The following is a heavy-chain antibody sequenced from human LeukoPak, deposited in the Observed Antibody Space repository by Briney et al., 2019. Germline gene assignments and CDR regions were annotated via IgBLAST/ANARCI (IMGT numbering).Heavy chain of an antibody. CDR1: GYTFTSYG. CDR2: ISAYNGNT. Sequence: ASVKVSCKASGYTFTSYGISWVRQAPGQGLEWMGWISAYNGNTNYAQKLQGRVTMTTDTSTSTAYMELRSLRSDDTAVYYCARGEFIDFWSGYANWFDPWGQGTLVTVSS. D-gene: IGHD3-3*01. CDR3: ARGEFIDFWSGYANWFDP. V-gene: IGHV1-18*01. J-gene: IGHJ5*02.